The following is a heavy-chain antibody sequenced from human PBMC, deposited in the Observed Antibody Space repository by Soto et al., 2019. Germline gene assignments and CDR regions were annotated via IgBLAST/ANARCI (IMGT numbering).Heavy chain of an antibody. CDR2: INHRGST. D-gene: IGHD2-8*01. CDR1: GGSFSGYY. CDR3: APLSVALSGPYGIHV. Sequence: SETLSLTCAGYGGSFSGYYWSWIRQTPGKGLEWLGEINHRGSTNYNPSLKSRVTLSVDTSKNQFSVRLNSVTASDTAVYYCAPLSVALSGPYGIHVWGQGTTVTVSS. V-gene: IGHV4-34*01. J-gene: IGHJ6*02.